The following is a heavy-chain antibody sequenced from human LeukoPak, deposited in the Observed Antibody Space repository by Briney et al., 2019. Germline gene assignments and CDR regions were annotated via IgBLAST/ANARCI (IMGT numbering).Heavy chain of an antibody. D-gene: IGHD6-19*01. CDR2: IYHGSA. Sequence: SETLSLTCTVSDDSVSSSRYYWTWIRQPPRKGLEWIRYIYHGSATYNPSLESRVTLSMDTSKNQYSLKMTSVTAADTAVYYCAREGGRQWLVSGALDSWGQGTLVTVSS. CDR3: AREGGRQWLVSGALDS. V-gene: IGHV4-61*01. J-gene: IGHJ5*01. CDR1: DDSVSSSRYY.